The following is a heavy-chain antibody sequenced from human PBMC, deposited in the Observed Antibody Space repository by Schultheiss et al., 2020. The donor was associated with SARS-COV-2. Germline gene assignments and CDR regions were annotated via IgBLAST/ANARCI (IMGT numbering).Heavy chain of an antibody. CDR1: GFTFSSYG. J-gene: IGHJ6*02. CDR3: TIQIPYCSGGSCYPNYGMDV. CDR2: IWYDGSNK. Sequence: GGSLRLSCAASGFTFSSYGMHWVRQAPGKGLEWVAVIWYDGSNKYYADSVKGRFTISRDNAKNTLYLQMNSLKTEDTAVYYCTIQIPYCSGGSCYPNYGMDVWGQGTTVTVSS. D-gene: IGHD2-15*01. V-gene: IGHV3-33*03.